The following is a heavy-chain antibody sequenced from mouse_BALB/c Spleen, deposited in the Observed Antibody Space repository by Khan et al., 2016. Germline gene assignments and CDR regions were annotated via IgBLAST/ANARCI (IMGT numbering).Heavy chain of an antibody. V-gene: IGHV1-26*01. CDR1: GYSFTGYY. D-gene: IGHD2-10*01. CDR2: ANPNNGGT. Sequence: VQLKQSGPDLVKPGASAKISCKASGYSFTGYYIHWVKQSHGKSLEWIGRANPNNGGTSYNQKFKDKAIVTVDQSSSTASMELRSLTSEDSAVXYCARTDLLPDCFDYCGQGTTLTVTT. CDR3: ARTDLLPDCFDY. J-gene: IGHJ2*01.